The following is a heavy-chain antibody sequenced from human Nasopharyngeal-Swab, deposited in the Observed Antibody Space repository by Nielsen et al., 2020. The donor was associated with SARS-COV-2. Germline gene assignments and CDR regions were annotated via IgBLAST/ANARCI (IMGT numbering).Heavy chain of an antibody. Sequence: SETLSLTCTVSGGSISSSSYYWGWIRQPPGKGLEWIGSIYYSGSTYYNPSLKSRVTISVDTSKNQFSLKLSSVTAADTAVYYCACSYDILTGFDYWGQGTLVTVSS. V-gene: IGHV4-39*01. J-gene: IGHJ4*02. CDR3: ACSYDILTGFDY. D-gene: IGHD3-9*01. CDR2: IYYSGST. CDR1: GGSISSSSYY.